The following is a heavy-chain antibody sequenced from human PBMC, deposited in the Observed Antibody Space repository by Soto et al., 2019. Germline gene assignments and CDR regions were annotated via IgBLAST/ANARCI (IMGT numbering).Heavy chain of an antibody. V-gene: IGHV3-23*01. CDR1: GFTFSSQT. Sequence: EVQLLESGGGLVQPGGSLRLSCAASGFTFSSQTMSWVRQAPGKGLEWVSVISSSGSTSYTDSVEGRFTISKDSSKKTLYLQLNSLRVEDTAVYYCAKGAREVDSWGQGTLVTVSS. CDR3: AKGAREVDS. D-gene: IGHD5-12*01. J-gene: IGHJ4*02. CDR2: ISSSGST.